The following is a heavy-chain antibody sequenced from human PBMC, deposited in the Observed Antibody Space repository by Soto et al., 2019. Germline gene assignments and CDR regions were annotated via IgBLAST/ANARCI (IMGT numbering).Heavy chain of an antibody. CDR2: ISSNGGST. CDR3: VKDYDSSGYTYFDY. Sequence: GGSLRLSCSDSGFTFSSYAMHWVRQAPGKELEYVSAISSNGGSTYYADSVKGRFTISRDNSKNTLYLQMSSLRAEDTAVYYCVKDYDSSGYTYFDYWGQGTLVTVSS. D-gene: IGHD3-22*01. J-gene: IGHJ4*02. V-gene: IGHV3-64D*06. CDR1: GFTFSSYA.